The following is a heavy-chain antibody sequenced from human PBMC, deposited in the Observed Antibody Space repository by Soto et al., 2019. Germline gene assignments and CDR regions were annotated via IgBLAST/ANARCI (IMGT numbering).Heavy chain of an antibody. CDR3: ARAPFGVVIISPSSPIGMDV. V-gene: IGHV1-18*01. CDR2: ISAYNGNT. J-gene: IGHJ6*02. Sequence: GASVKVSCKASGYTFTSYGISWVRQAPGQGLEWMAWISAYNGNTNYAQKLQGRVTMTTDTSTSTAYMELRSLRSDDTTVYYCARAPFGVVIISPSSPIGMDVWGQGTTVTVSS. CDR1: GYTFTSYG. D-gene: IGHD3-3*01.